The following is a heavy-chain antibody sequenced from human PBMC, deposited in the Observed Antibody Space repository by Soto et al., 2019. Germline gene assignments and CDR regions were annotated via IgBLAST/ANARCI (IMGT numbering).Heavy chain of an antibody. J-gene: IGHJ5*02. CDR3: ARDTDSGYAS. CDR2: IIPILGIA. V-gene: IGHV1-69*08. Sequence: QVQLVQSGAEVKKPGSSVKVSCKASGGTFSSYTISWVRQAPGQGLEWMGRIIPILGIANYAQKFQGRVTITADKSTSTAYMELSSLRSEDTAVYYCARDTDSGYASWGQGTLVTVSS. D-gene: IGHD5-12*01. CDR1: GGTFSSYT.